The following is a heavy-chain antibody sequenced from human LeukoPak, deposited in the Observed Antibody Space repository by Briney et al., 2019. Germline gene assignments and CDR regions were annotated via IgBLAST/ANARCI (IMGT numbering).Heavy chain of an antibody. J-gene: IGHJ5*02. CDR3: ARDDSSGSSFNWFDP. CDR2: IWYDGSNK. Sequence: GGSLRLSCAASGFTFSSYGMHWVRQAPGKGLEWVAVIWYDGSNKYYADSMKGRFTISRDNSKNTLYLQMNSLRAEDTAVYYCARDDSSGSSFNWFDPWGQGTLVTVSS. D-gene: IGHD1-26*01. CDR1: GFTFSSYG. V-gene: IGHV3-33*01.